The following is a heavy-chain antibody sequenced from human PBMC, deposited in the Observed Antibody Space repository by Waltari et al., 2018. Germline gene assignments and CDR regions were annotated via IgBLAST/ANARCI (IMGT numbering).Heavy chain of an antibody. CDR2: IGRDDNIA. V-gene: IGHV3-74*01. CDR3: TTSHNYTTFDI. Sequence: EVQVVESGGGLAQPGGSLRLSCAASGFTFNTYWMHWVRQAPGKGLGWVSNIGRDDNIANYADSVKGRFTISRDNAKSTLFLQMNSLRVEDTAVYYCTTSHNYTTFDICGQGTVVTVSS. CDR1: GFTFNTYW. D-gene: IGHD3-3*01. J-gene: IGHJ3*02.